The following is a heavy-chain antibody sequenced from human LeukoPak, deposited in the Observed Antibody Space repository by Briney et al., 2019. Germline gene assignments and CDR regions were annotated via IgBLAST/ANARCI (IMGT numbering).Heavy chain of an antibody. Sequence: GGSLRLSCAASGFTFSSYSMNWVRQAPGKGLEWVSSISSSSSYIYYADSVKGRFTISRDNCKNTLYLQMNSLRAEDTAVYYCASLYSRSSPASNYYYYGMDVWGQGTTVTVSS. CDR1: GFTFSSYS. J-gene: IGHJ6*02. V-gene: IGHV3-21*01. CDR3: ASLYSRSSPASNYYYYGMDV. CDR2: ISSSSSYI. D-gene: IGHD6-6*01.